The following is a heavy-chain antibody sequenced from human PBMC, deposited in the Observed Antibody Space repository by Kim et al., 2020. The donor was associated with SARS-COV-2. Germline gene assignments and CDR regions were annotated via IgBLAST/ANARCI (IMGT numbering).Heavy chain of an antibody. J-gene: IGHJ6*02. CDR2: INHSGST. CDR3: ARGNTISHFYYYYYGMDV. V-gene: IGHV4-34*01. Sequence: SETLSLTCAVYGGSCSGYYWSWIRQPPGKGLEWIGEINHSGSTNYNPSLKSRVTISVDTSKNQFSLKLSSVTAADTAVYYCARGNTISHFYYYYYGMDVWGQGTTVTVSS. CDR1: GGSCSGYY. D-gene: IGHD3-9*01.